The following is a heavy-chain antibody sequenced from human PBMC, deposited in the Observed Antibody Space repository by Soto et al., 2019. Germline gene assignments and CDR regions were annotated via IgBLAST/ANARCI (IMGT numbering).Heavy chain of an antibody. Sequence: LSLTCTVSDDSFRGAEYYWSWIRQPLGKGPEWIGYTYYNGDTKYNPALRSRVTMSEDASKNQFSLRLSSVTAADTAVYFCARGPAYIDGWRTFDLWGRGILVTVSS. J-gene: IGHJ4*02. D-gene: IGHD6-19*01. V-gene: IGHV4-61*08. CDR2: TYYNGDT. CDR3: ARGPAYIDGWRTFDL. CDR1: DDSFRGAEYY.